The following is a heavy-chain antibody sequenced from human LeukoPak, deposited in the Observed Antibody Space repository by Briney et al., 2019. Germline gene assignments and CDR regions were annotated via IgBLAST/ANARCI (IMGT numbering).Heavy chain of an antibody. CDR2: IIPRLGTT. CDR1: GGTFSSYA. V-gene: IGHV1-69*05. CDR3: AADGTD. Sequence: GSSVKVSCKTSGGTFSSYAINWVRQAPGQGLEWMGGIIPRLGTTKYIQKVQGRMTITTDESTTTAYMELSSLRSEDTAVYYCAADGTDWGQGTLVTVSS. J-gene: IGHJ4*02.